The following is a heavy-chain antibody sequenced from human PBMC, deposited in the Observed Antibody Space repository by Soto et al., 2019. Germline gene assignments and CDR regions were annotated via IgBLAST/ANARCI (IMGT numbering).Heavy chain of an antibody. J-gene: IGHJ6*02. CDR2: IIPFFGTA. CDR3: ARVGHITNYGMAV. V-gene: IGHV1-69*01. D-gene: IGHD1-26*01. Sequence: QVQLVQSGAEVKKPGSSVKVSCEASGGTFSSYPINWVRQAPGQGLEWMGGIIPFFGTANYAQKFQGRVTITADDSTSTAYMELRSLRSEDTAVYYCARVGHITNYGMAVWGQGNTVTVSS. CDR1: GGTFSSYP.